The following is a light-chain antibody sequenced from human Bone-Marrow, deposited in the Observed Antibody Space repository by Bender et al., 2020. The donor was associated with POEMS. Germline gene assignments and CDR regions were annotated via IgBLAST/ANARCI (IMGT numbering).Light chain of an antibody. V-gene: IGLV3-10*01. J-gene: IGLJ3*02. CDR1: ALPKTY. CDR2: EDT. CDR3: FSTDASTNQRV. Sequence: SYELTQPPSVSVSPGQTTRITCSGDALPKTYTSWYQQKSGQSPILVIYEDTKRPSGISARISGSKSGTMATLTITGARVEDEGDYFCFSTDASTNQRVFGGGTMLTVL.